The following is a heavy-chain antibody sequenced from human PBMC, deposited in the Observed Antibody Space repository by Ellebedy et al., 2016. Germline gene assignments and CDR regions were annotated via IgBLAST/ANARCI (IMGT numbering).Heavy chain of an antibody. CDR2: ISYDGSNK. D-gene: IGHD1-14*01. Sequence: GESLKISXAASGFTFSSYGMHWVRQAPGKGLEWVAVISYDGSNKYYADSVKGRFTISRDNAKNSLYLQMNSLRAEDTSVYYCTSLSPANDYWGQGTLVSVSS. CDR3: TSLSPANDY. CDR1: GFTFSSYG. J-gene: IGHJ4*02. V-gene: IGHV3-30*03.